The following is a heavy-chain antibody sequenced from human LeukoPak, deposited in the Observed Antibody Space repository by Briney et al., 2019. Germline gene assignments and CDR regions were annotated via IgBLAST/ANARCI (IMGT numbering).Heavy chain of an antibody. V-gene: IGHV1-18*04. CDR1: GCTFTSYG. J-gene: IGHJ4*02. CDR3: ARDIMVRGQPVRPDF. CDR2: ISAYNGET. Sequence: ASVKVSCKASGCTFTSYGITWVRQAPGQGLEWMGWISAYNGETEYALKFQGRVTMTTDTSTSTAYMELRSLTSDDTGVYYCARDIMVRGQPVRPDFWGQGTLVTVSS. D-gene: IGHD3-10*01.